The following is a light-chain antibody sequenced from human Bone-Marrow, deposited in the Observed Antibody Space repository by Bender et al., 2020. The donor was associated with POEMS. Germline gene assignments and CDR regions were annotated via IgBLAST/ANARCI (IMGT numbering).Light chain of an antibody. CDR1: DIGSKS. J-gene: IGLJ1*01. Sequence: SYVLTQPPSVSVVPGKTATITCGGNDIGSKSVQWYQQKPGQAPVLVIYYDFDRPSGIPERFSASKSGTTASLTISGLQAEDEADYYCYSYTGSSTPYLFGTGTTVTVL. CDR2: YDF. V-gene: IGLV3-21*01. CDR3: YSYTGSSTPYL.